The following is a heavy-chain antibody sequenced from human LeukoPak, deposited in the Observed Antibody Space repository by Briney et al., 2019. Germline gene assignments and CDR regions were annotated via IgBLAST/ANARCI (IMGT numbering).Heavy chain of an antibody. CDR3: ARDTGYGVIPNWFDP. D-gene: IGHD3-16*02. Sequence: SWIRQPPGKGLEWIGYIYYSGSTYYNPSLKSRVTISVDTSKNQFSLKLSSVTAADTAVYYCARDTGYGVIPNWFDPWGQGTLVTVSS. J-gene: IGHJ5*02. CDR2: IYYSGST. V-gene: IGHV4-30-4*01.